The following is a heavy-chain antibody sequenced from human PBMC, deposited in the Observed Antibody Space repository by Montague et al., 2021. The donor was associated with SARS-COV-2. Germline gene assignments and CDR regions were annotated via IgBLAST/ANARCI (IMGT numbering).Heavy chain of an antibody. CDR3: ARFGFVELWLNLGWFDP. D-gene: IGHD3-16*02. CDR1: GDSIRSSGYY. CDR2: VYYSGST. J-gene: IGHJ5*02. Sequence: SETLSLTCSVSGDSIRSSGYYWGWIRQPPGKGLEWIGTVYYSGSTNCNPSLKSRVTMPVDTSKNQFSLELRSVTAADTAVYYCARFGFVELWLNLGWFDPWGQGTLVTVSS. V-gene: IGHV4-39*01.